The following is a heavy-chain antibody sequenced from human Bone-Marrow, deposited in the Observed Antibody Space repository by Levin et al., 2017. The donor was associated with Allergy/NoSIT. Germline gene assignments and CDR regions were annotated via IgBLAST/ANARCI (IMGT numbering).Heavy chain of an antibody. CDR1: GFTFDDYA. Sequence: GGSLRLSCAASGFTFDDYAMHWVRQAPGKGLEWVSGISWNSGSIGYADSVKGRFTISRDNAKNSLYLQMNSLRAEDTALYYCAKSRITMIVVSNGDAFDIWGQGTMVTVSS. V-gene: IGHV3-9*01. D-gene: IGHD3-22*01. CDR2: ISWNSGSI. CDR3: AKSRITMIVVSNGDAFDI. J-gene: IGHJ3*02.